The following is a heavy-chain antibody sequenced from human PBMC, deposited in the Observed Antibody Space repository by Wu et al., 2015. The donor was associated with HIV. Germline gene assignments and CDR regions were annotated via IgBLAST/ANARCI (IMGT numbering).Heavy chain of an antibody. CDR2: MNPGGGDT. CDR1: GYTFTSYY. J-gene: IGHJ3*02. D-gene: IGHD3-9*01. V-gene: IGHV1-46*01. CDR3: AATYFESRGDAFDI. Sequence: QVQLVQSGAEVKKPGASVKISCKTSGYTFTSYYIHWIRQAPGHGLEWMGIMNPGGGDTTYAQKFQGRVTMTRDTSTSTAYMELSSLISEDTAFYYCAATYFESRGDAFDIWGPGTMVTVSS.